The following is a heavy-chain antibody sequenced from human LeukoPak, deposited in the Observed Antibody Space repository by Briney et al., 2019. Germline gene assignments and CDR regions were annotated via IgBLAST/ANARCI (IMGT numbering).Heavy chain of an antibody. J-gene: IGHJ4*02. CDR3: ARDLDGGLGSDY. CDR2: ISSGSSTI. D-gene: IGHD3/OR15-3a*01. Sequence: GGSLRLSCAASGFTFSSYSMNWVRQAPGKGLEWVSYISSGSSTIYYADSVKGRFTISRDNAKNSLYLQMNSLRAEDTAVCYCARDLDGGLGSDYWGQGTLVTVSS. V-gene: IGHV3-48*01. CDR1: GFTFSSYS.